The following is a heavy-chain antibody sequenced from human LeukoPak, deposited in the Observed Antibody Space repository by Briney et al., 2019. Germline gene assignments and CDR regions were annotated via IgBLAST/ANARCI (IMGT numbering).Heavy chain of an antibody. CDR3: AKGCSSTSCCDY. J-gene: IGHJ4*02. V-gene: IGHV3-30*18. CDR1: GLTFSSYG. D-gene: IGHD2-2*01. Sequence: TGGSLRLSCAASGLTFSSYGMHWVRQAPGKGLEWVAVISYDGSNKYYADSVKGRFTISRDNSKNTLYLQMNSLRAEDTAVYYCAKGCSSTSCCDYWGQGTLVTVSS. CDR2: ISYDGSNK.